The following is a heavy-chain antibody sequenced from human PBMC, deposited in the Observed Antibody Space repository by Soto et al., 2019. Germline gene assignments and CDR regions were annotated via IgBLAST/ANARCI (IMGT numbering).Heavy chain of an antibody. CDR3: ARPTRYYFDSSGQSAWFDP. J-gene: IGHJ5*02. CDR1: GGTFSSYA. V-gene: IGHV1-69*12. CDR2: IIPIFGTP. D-gene: IGHD3-22*01. Sequence: QVQLVQSGAEVKKPGSSVKVSCKASGGTFSSYAISWVRQAPGQGLEWMGGIIPIFGTPNYAEKFQGRVTITADETTITAYMELSSLRSEDTAVYYCARPTRYYFDSSGQSAWFDPWGQGTLVTVSS.